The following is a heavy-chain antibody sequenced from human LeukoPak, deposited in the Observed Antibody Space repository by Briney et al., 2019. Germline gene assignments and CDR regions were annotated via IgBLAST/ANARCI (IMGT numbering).Heavy chain of an antibody. CDR3: ARTKPLDPFDF. Sequence: PSETLSLTCTVSGGSISSYYWSWVRQPPGKGLEWIGYIYYSENTYYNPSLKSRVTISVDTSKNQFSLKVNSVTAADTAVYYCARTKPLDPFDFWGQGTLVTVSS. V-gene: IGHV4-59*01. CDR2: IYYSENT. CDR1: GGSISSYY. J-gene: IGHJ3*01.